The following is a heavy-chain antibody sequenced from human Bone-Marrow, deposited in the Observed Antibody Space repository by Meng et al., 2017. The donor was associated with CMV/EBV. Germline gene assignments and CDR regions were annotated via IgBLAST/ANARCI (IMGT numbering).Heavy chain of an antibody. CDR2: ISYDGSIN. D-gene: IGHD3-3*01. CDR1: GFTFSSYT. V-gene: IGHV3-30-3*01. Sequence: GESLKISCAASGFTFSSYTMHWVRQAPGKGLEWVAVISYDGSINYYADSVKGRFTISRDNSKKTLYLQMNSLRAEDTAVYYCARVPTHPNADFWSGYLYPGFYYYYYGMDVWGQGTTVTVSS. J-gene: IGHJ6*02. CDR3: ARVPTHPNADFWSGYLYPGFYYYYYGMDV.